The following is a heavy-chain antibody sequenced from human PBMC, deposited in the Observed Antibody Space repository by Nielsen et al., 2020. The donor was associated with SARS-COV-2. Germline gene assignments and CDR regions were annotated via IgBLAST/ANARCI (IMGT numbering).Heavy chain of an antibody. J-gene: IGHJ5*02. V-gene: IGHV5-10-1*01. Sequence: GGSLRLSCKASGYTFTNSWVAWVRQMPGRGLEWMGRIDPMDSYVKYSPSFEGHVTLSADKSINTAYLQWSSLKASDTAMYYCARRYYFDTLLDPWGQGALVTVSS. CDR1: GYTFTNSW. D-gene: IGHD3-9*01. CDR3: ARRYYFDTLLDP. CDR2: IDPMDSYV.